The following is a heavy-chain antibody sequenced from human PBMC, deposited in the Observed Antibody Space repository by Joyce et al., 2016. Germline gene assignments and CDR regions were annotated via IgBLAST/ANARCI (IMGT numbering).Heavy chain of an antibody. J-gene: IGHJ5*02. V-gene: IGHV1-8*01. CDR2: RNPDSGKT. CDR1: GYTFSSYE. CDR3: ARAAGRVPVAQNWFDP. Sequence: QVQLEQSGAEVKKPGASVKVSCKASGYTFSSYEIHWVRQATGQGLEWIGWRNPDSGKTDFAQRFQGRVTMTRNTSLSTIYMELSSLTSEDTAIYYCARAAGRVPVAQNWFDPWGQGTLVTVSS. D-gene: IGHD2-2*01.